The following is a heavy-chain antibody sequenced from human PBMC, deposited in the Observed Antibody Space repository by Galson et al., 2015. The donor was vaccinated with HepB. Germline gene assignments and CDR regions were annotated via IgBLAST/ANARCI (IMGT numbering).Heavy chain of an antibody. V-gene: IGHV3-73*01. D-gene: IGHD6-13*01. J-gene: IGHJ4*02. CDR1: GFTFSGAA. CDR2: IRSKATNYAA. Sequence: SLRLSCAASGFTFSGAAIHWGRQASGRGPEGIGHIRSKATNYAALYVPSLKGRFTISRGDSKNMAYLHMRSLKTDDTAVYYCVRSGDFSGYSSRWGQGTLVTVSS. CDR3: VRSGDFSGYSSR.